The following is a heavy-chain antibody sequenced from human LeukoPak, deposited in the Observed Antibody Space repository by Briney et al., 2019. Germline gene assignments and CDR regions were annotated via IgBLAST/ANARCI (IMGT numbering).Heavy chain of an antibody. D-gene: IGHD3-22*01. CDR1: GFTFSSYE. J-gene: IGHJ4*02. Sequence: PGGSLRLSCAASGFTFSSYEMNWVRQAPGKGLEWVSYISSSGSTTHYADSAKGRFTISRDNAKNSLYLQMNSLRAEDTAVYYCARDNYDSSGYYFDWGQGTLVTVSS. V-gene: IGHV3-48*03. CDR3: ARDNYDSSGYYFD. CDR2: ISSSGSTT.